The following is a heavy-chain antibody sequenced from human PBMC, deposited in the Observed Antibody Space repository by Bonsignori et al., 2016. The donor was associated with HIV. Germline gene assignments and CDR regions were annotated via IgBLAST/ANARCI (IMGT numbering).Heavy chain of an antibody. J-gene: IGHJ4*02. D-gene: IGHD3-9*01. Sequence: WIRQPPGKGLEWVSSINWNGYTTAYADAVKGRFTISRDNARNSLYLQMNSLRPEDTGLYHCAKEADTGYYGYFDSWGQGSLVTVSS. CDR3: AKEADTGYYGYFDS. CDR2: INWNGYTT. V-gene: IGHV3-20*01.